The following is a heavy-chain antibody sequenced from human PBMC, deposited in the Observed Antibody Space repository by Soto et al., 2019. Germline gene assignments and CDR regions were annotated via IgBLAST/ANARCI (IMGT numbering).Heavy chain of an antibody. CDR3: AIAVEGHFDY. Sequence: EVQLVESGGGLVQPGGSLRLSCAASGFRFNIYSMNWIRQAPGKGLEWFAYITSDTNTIKYADSVRGRFTISRDNAKNSVDLQMNSLRDEDTAVYYCAIAVEGHFDYWGQGTVVTVSS. CDR1: GFRFNIYS. D-gene: IGHD6-19*01. V-gene: IGHV3-48*02. CDR2: ITSDTNTI. J-gene: IGHJ4*02.